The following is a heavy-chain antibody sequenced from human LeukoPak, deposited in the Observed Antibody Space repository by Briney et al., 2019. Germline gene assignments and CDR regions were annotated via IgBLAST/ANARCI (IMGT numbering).Heavy chain of an antibody. V-gene: IGHV1-69*05. CDR2: IIPIFGTA. CDR1: GGTFSSYA. Sequence: ASVKVSCKASGGTFSSYAISWVRQAPGQGLEWMGGIIPIFGTANYAQKSQGRVTITTDESTSTAYMELSSLRSEDTAVYYCARAGGSTDGYNLDYWGQGTLVTVSS. D-gene: IGHD5-24*01. CDR3: ARAGGSTDGYNLDY. J-gene: IGHJ4*02.